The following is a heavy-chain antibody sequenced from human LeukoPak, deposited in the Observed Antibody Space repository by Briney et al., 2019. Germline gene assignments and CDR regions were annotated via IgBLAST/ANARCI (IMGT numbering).Heavy chain of an antibody. D-gene: IGHD6-19*01. J-gene: IGHJ4*02. Sequence: GGSLRLSCAASGFTFSTYGMHWVRQAPGKGLEWVAFIQYDGINKFYADSVKGRFTISRDNPKNTVYLQMNSLRAEDTAVYYCAKDKEQWLTYYFDYWGQGTLVTVSS. V-gene: IGHV3-30*02. CDR1: GFTFSTYG. CDR3: AKDKEQWLTYYFDY. CDR2: IQYDGINK.